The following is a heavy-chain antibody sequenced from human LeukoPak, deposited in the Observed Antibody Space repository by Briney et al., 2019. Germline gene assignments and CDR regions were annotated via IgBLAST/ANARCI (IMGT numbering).Heavy chain of an antibody. CDR1: GGSFSAYY. V-gene: IGHV4-34*01. D-gene: IGHD6-13*01. J-gene: IGHJ5*02. Sequence: SETLSLTCAVYGGSFSAYYWSWIRQPPGKGLEWIGEINHSGSTNYNPSLKSRVTISIDTSKNQFSLEMSSVTAADTAVYYCARGRGARSSRWYNWFDPRGQGTLVTVSS. CDR3: ARGRGARSSRWYNWFDP. CDR2: INHSGST.